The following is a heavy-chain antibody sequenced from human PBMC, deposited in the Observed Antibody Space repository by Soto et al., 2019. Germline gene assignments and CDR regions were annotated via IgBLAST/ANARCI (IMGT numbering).Heavy chain of an antibody. V-gene: IGHV3-23*01. CDR1: GFTFSSYA. CDR3: AKSPEDYDFWSGFNWFDP. CDR2: ISGSGGST. Sequence: GGSLRLSCAASGFTFSSYAMSWVRQAPGKGLEWVSAISGSGGSTYYADSVKGRFTISRDNSKNTLYPQMNSLRAEDTAVYYCAKSPEDYDFWSGFNWFDPWGQGTLVTVSS. D-gene: IGHD3-3*01. J-gene: IGHJ5*02.